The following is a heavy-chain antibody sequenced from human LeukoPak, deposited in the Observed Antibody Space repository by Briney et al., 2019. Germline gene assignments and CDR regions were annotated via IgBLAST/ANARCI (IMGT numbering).Heavy chain of an antibody. Sequence: SETLSLTCTVSGGSISSGGYYWSWIRQHPGKGLEWIGYIYYSGSTYYNPSLKSRVTISVDTSKNQFSLKLSSVTAADTAVYYCANGYSSGWYDYYYYGMDVWGQGTTVTVSS. V-gene: IGHV4-31*03. D-gene: IGHD6-19*01. CDR3: ANGYSSGWYDYYYYGMDV. CDR1: GGSISSGGYY. J-gene: IGHJ6*02. CDR2: IYYSGST.